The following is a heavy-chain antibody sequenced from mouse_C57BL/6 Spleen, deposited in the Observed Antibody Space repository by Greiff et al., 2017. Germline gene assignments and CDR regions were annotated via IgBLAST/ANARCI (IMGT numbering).Heavy chain of an antibody. V-gene: IGHV1-52*01. D-gene: IGHD2-1*01. J-gene: IGHJ3*01. CDR1: GYTFTSYW. Sequence: VQLQQPGAELVRPGSSVKLSCKASGYTFTSYWMHWVKQRPIQGLEWIGNIDPSDSETHYNQKVKDKATLTVDKSSSTAYMQLSSLTAEDSAVYYCARFYGNSAWFAYWGQGTLVTVSA. CDR2: IDPSDSET. CDR3: ARFYGNSAWFAY.